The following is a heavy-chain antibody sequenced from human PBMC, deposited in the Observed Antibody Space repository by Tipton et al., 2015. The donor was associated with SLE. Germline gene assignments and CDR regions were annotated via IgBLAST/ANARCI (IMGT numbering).Heavy chain of an antibody. V-gene: IGHV1-2*02. CDR1: GYTFTGYY. J-gene: IGHJ4*02. D-gene: IGHD5-18*01. CDR2: INPYNGVT. CDR3: ARKQPPDY. Sequence: QSGPEVKKPGASVKVSCKASGYTFTGYYIHWVRQAPGQGLEWMGWINPYNGVTNYPQKFQGRVTLTRDTSISTAYMELSSLRSDDTAVYYCARKQPPDYWGQGALVAVSS.